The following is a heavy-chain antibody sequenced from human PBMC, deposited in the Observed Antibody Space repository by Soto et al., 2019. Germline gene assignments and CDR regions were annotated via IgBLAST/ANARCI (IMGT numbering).Heavy chain of an antibody. CDR3: ARDPGQNAFDI. V-gene: IGHV1-46*01. CDR2: INPSGGST. J-gene: IGHJ3*02. Sequence: ASVKVYFKASGSTFTSYYMHWVRQAPGQGLEWMGIINPSGGSTSYAQKFQGRVTMTRDTSTSTVYMELSSLRSEDTAVYYCARDPGQNAFDIWVQGTTVTVS. CDR1: GSTFTSYY.